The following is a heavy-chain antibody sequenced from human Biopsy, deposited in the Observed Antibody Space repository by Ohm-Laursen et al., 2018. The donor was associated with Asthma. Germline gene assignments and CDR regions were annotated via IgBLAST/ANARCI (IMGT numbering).Heavy chain of an antibody. D-gene: IGHD3-22*01. CDR2: IYYSGST. CDR1: YGSITSGGYY. J-gene: IGHJ4*02. CDR3: ARAQDYYDSRGYYRSFDY. V-gene: IGHV4-31*03. Sequence: SQTLSLTCTVSYGSITSGGYYWTWIRQHPGKGLEWIGFIYYSGSTYSNPSLKSRVSISIDTSKNQFSLKLSSVTAADTAVYYCARAQDYYDSRGYYRSFDYWGRGTLVTVSS.